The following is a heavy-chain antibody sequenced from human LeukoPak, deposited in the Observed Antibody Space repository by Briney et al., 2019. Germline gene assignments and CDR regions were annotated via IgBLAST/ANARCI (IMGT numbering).Heavy chain of an antibody. CDR3: ARLSTAGGTFDI. CDR1: GGSISSSSYY. V-gene: IGHV4-39*01. D-gene: IGHD3-10*01. Sequence: SETLSLTCTVSGGSISSSSYYWGWIRQPPGKGLEWIGSIYYSGNTYYNPSLKSRVTISVDTSKNQFSLKLSSVTAADTAVYYCARLSTAGGTFDIWGQGTKVTVSS. CDR2: IYYSGNT. J-gene: IGHJ3*02.